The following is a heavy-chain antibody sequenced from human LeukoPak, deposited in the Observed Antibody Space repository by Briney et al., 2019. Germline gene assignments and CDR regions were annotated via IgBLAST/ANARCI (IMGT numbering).Heavy chain of an antibody. J-gene: IGHJ4*02. CDR2: IHPEGNEK. Sequence: AGGSLRLSCAVSGFTFSNFWMSWVRQAPGRGLEWVANIHPEGNEKYHVESVKGRFTISRDNAKNSLFLQMSGLRVEDTAVYYCARGDDFSGDHWGQGTLVTVSS. CDR1: GFTFSNFW. V-gene: IGHV3-7*04. D-gene: IGHD1-1*01. CDR3: ARGDDFSGDH.